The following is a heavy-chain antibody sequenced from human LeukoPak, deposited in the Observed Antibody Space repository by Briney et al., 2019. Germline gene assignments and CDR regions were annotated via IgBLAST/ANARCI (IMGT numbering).Heavy chain of an antibody. CDR2: IDYDGSTT. D-gene: IGHD7-27*01. CDR3: ARAGVTNQLGQTYWYFDL. CDR1: GFSLSTFW. Sequence: GGSLRLSCAASGFSLSTFWMHWVRQAPGKGLVWVSRIDYDGSTTTYADSVKGRFTISRDNAENSLYLQMHSLRAEDTAVYSCARAGVTNQLGQTYWYFDLWGRGTLVTVSS. V-gene: IGHV3-74*01. J-gene: IGHJ2*01.